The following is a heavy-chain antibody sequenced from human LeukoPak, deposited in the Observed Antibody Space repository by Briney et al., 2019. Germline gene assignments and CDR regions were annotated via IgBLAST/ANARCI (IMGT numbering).Heavy chain of an antibody. CDR2: MYYGGST. J-gene: IGHJ4*02. V-gene: IGHV4-39*01. D-gene: IGHD6-19*01. CDR3: ARHPGSSGWYAPAYLDS. Sequence: KPSETLSLTCTVSGGSISRNYYWAWIRQPPGKGLDLIGRMYYGGSTYYNPSLKSRVTRFIDTAQSQFSLRLTSVTAADTAVFYCARHPGSSGWYAPAYLDSWGQGILVTVSS. CDR1: GGSISRNYY.